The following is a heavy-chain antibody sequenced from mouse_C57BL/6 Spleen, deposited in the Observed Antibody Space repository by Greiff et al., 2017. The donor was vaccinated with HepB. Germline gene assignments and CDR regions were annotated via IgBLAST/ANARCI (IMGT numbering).Heavy chain of an antibody. D-gene: IGHD1-1*01. Sequence: QVHVKQSGAELVRPGASVTLSCKASGYTFTDYEMHWVKQTPVHGLEWIGAIDPETGGTAYNQKFKGKAILTADKSSSTAYMELRSLTSEDSAVYYCTREEIITTVVAPYYYAMDYWGQGTSVTVSS. CDR3: TREEIITTVVAPYYYAMDY. J-gene: IGHJ4*01. CDR2: IDPETGGT. V-gene: IGHV1-15*01. CDR1: GYTFTDYE.